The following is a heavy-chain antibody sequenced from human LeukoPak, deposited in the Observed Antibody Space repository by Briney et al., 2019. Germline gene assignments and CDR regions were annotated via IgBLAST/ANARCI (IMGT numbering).Heavy chain of an antibody. D-gene: IGHD7-27*01. J-gene: IGHJ3*02. V-gene: IGHV4-38-2*02. CDR2: IYHSGRT. CDR1: GYSISSGYY. CDR3: ARATVAFWGSRYGLDAFDI. Sequence: SETLSLTCTVSGYSISSGYYWGWIRQPPGKGLEWIGSIYHSGRTYYNPSLKSRVTISVDTSKNQFSLKLSSVTAADTAVYYCARATVAFWGSRYGLDAFDIWGQGTMVTVSS.